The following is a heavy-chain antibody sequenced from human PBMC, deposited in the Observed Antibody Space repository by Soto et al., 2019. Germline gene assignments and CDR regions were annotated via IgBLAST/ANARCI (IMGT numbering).Heavy chain of an antibody. J-gene: IGHJ3*02. CDR1: RYTVSNYS. Sequence: HRXGSLGVYFASSRYTVSNYSMSWVRQAPGKGLEWVSGISSSADRAYYADSVKGRFTISRDHSRNTLSLQMHSLRADDTAMYYCAKDPNGDYVGGFEMLGQGTMVTVSS. CDR3: AKDPNGDYVGGFEM. D-gene: IGHD4-17*01. V-gene: IGHV3-23*01. CDR2: ISSSADRA.